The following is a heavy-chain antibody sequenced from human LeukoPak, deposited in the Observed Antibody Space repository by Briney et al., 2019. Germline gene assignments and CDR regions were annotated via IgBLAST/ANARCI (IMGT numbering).Heavy chain of an antibody. D-gene: IGHD3-10*01. CDR2: IYSGDST. J-gene: IGHJ4*02. V-gene: IGHV3-53*01. Sequence: PGGSLRLSCASSGFTVSSNYMSWVRQAPGKGLEWVSVIYSGDSTYYADSVKGRFTISRDNSKDTLYLQMNSLRAEDTAMYYCASHNGSGGYVGYFDNWGQGTLVTVSS. CDR3: ASHNGSGGYVGYFDN. CDR1: GFTVSSNY.